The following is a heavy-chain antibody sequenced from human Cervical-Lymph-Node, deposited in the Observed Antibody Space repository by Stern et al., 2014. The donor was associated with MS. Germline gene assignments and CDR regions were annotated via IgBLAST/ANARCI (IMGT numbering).Heavy chain of an antibody. CDR2: ISYDGSNK. Sequence: VQLVESGGGVVQPGRSLRLSCAASGFTFSRHAMHWVRQAPGQGLEWVAVISYDGSNKDYADSVKGRFTISRDNSKNTLYLQVNSLRAEDTAVYYCARDRWYYDSSGTFDSWGQGTLVTVSS. D-gene: IGHD3-22*01. CDR1: GFTFSRHA. CDR3: ARDRWYYDSSGTFDS. J-gene: IGHJ4*02. V-gene: IGHV3-30-3*01.